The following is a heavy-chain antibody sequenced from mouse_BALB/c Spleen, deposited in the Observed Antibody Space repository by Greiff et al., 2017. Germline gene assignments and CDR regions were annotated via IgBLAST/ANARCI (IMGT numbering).Heavy chain of an antibody. CDR2: ISSGGSYT. D-gene: IGHD2-1*01. CDR3: ARHRDGKAWFAY. CDR1: GFTFSSYG. Sequence: EVQLVESGGDLVKPGGSLKLSCAASGFTFSSYGMSWVRQTPDKRLEWVATISSGGSYTYYPDSVKGRFTISRDNAKNTLYLQMSSLKSEDTAMYYCARHRDGKAWFAYWGQGTLVTVSA. J-gene: IGHJ3*01. V-gene: IGHV5-6*01.